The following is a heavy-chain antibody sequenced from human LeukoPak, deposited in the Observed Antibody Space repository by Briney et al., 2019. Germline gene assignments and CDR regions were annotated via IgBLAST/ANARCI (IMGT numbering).Heavy chain of an antibody. CDR3: ARDGECSGWYGEAFDI. Sequence: ASVKVSCKASGYTFTSYYMHWVRQAPGQGLEWMGIINPSGGSTSYAQKFQGRVTMTRDTSTSTVYMELSSLRSEDTAVYYCARDGECSGWYGEAFDIWSQGTMVTVSS. J-gene: IGHJ3*02. CDR2: INPSGGST. CDR1: GYTFTSYY. V-gene: IGHV1-46*01. D-gene: IGHD6-19*01.